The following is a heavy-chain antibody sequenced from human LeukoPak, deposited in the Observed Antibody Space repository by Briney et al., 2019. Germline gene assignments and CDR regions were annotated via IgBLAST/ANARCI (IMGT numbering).Heavy chain of an antibody. Sequence: PGGSLRLSCAASGFTFSSYAMHWVRQAPGKGLEWVAVISYDGSNKYYADSVKGRFTISRDNSENTLYLQMNSLRAEDTAVYYCARPRTDYWGQGTLVTVSS. V-gene: IGHV3-30*04. J-gene: IGHJ4*02. CDR1: GFTFSSYA. CDR3: ARPRTDY. CDR2: ISYDGSNK. D-gene: IGHD6-6*01.